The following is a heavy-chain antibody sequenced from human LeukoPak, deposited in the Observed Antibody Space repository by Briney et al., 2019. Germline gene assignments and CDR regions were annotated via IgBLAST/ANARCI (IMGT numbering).Heavy chain of an antibody. D-gene: IGHD2-21*01. V-gene: IGHV3-21*01. CDR1: GFAFSDDS. CDR2: ISSTSKYI. Sequence: PGGSLRLSCVASGFAFSDDSMNWVRQPPGKGLEWVSSISSTSKYIYYADSVKGRFTISRDNAKNSLYLQMNSLRAEDTAVYYCVRGLCGGDCYDYWGQGTLVTVSS. CDR3: VRGLCGGDCYDY. J-gene: IGHJ4*02.